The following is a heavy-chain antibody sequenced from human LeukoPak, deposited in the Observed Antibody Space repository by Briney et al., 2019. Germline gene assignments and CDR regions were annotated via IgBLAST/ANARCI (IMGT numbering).Heavy chain of an antibody. V-gene: IGHV3-23*01. CDR3: AKDGFTVVTLARRYNWFDP. D-gene: IGHD4-23*01. Sequence: SGGSLRLSCAASGFTFSSYAMSWVRQAPGKGLEWVSAISGSGGSTYYADSVKGRFTISRDNSKNTLYLQMNSLRAEDTAVYYCAKDGFTVVTLARRYNWFDPWGQGTLVTVSS. CDR2: ISGSGGST. J-gene: IGHJ5*02. CDR1: GFTFSSYA.